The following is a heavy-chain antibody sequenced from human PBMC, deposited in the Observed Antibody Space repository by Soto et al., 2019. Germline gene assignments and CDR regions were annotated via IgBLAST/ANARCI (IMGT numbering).Heavy chain of an antibody. CDR1: GYTFTTYG. J-gene: IGHJ4*02. Sequence: ASVKVSCKASGYTFTTYGIAWVRQAPGQGFEWMGWISTYNGLTKYAEKFQGRVTMTTDISTTTADMELKTLRSDDAAVYFCAGGALGYDSRGYFFDYWGQGTLVTVSS. D-gene: IGHD3-22*01. CDR2: ISTYNGLT. V-gene: IGHV1-18*01. CDR3: AGGALGYDSRGYFFDY.